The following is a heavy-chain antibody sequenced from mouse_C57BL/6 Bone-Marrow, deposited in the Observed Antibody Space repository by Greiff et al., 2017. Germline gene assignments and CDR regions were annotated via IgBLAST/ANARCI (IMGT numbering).Heavy chain of an antibody. CDR3: ARKRLLRSDY. V-gene: IGHV1-81*01. CDR2: IYPRSGNT. J-gene: IGHJ2*01. Sequence: QVQLKESGAELARPGASVKLSCKASGYTFPSYGISWVKQRTGQGLEWIGEIYPRSGNTYYNEKFKGKATLTADKSSSTAYMELRSLTSEDSAVYFCARKRLLRSDYWGQGTTLTVSS. D-gene: IGHD1-1*01. CDR1: GYTFPSYG.